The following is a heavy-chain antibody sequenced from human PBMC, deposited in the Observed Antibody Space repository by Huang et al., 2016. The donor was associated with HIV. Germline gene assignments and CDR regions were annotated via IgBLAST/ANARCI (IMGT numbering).Heavy chain of an antibody. V-gene: IGHV4-34*01. CDR3: ARERMMSWLDDHDAFDI. CDR2: INRSGST. CDR1: GGSFSGYY. J-gene: IGHJ3*02. Sequence: QVQLQQWGAGLLKPSETLSLTCAVYGGSFSGYYWSCSRQSPGKGLEWIGEINRSGSTNYNPSLKSRLTISVDTSKNQFSLELSSVTAADTAVYYCARERMMSWLDDHDAFDIWGQGTMVTVSS. D-gene: IGHD1-1*01.